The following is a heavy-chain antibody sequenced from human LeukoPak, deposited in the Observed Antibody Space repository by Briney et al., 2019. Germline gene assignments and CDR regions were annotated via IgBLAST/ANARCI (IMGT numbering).Heavy chain of an antibody. J-gene: IGHJ6*02. CDR2: INSDGSSI. V-gene: IGHV3-74*03. D-gene: IGHD1-1*01. Sequence: PGGSLRLSCAASGFTFSSYWMHWVRQAPGQGLVWVSRINSDGSSITYADSVKGRFTISRDNAKNSLYLQMNSLRAEDTAVYYCARGAHDFYYYYYGMDVWGQGTTVTVSS. CDR3: ARGAHDFYYYYYGMDV. CDR1: GFTFSSYW.